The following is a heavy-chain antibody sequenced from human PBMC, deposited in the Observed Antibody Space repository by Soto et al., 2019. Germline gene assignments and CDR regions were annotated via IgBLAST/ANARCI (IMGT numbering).Heavy chain of an antibody. V-gene: IGHV3-30-3*01. Sequence: QVQLVESGGGVVQPGRSLRLSCAASGFTFSSYAMHWVRQAPGKGLEWVAVISYDGSNKYYADSVKGRFTISRDNSKNTLYLQMNSLRAEDTAVYYCARDLGYCSSTSCYGYYGMDVWGQGTTVTVSS. J-gene: IGHJ6*02. D-gene: IGHD2-2*01. CDR3: ARDLGYCSSTSCYGYYGMDV. CDR2: ISYDGSNK. CDR1: GFTFSSYA.